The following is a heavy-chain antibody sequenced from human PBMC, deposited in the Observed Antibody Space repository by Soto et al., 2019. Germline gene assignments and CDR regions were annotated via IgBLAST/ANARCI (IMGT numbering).Heavy chain of an antibody. J-gene: IGHJ4*02. V-gene: IGHV4-39*01. CDR1: GFSVSSSSYY. D-gene: IGHD3-16*01. Sequence: PSETLSLTCTFSGFSVSSSSYYWGWIRQPPGKGLEWIGSIYHNGITDYNPSLKSRVTISIDTSNNQLSLRLSSVTAADTAVYYCARYLGGTMGDYWGQGTLVTVPQ. CDR3: ARYLGGTMGDY. CDR2: IYHNGIT.